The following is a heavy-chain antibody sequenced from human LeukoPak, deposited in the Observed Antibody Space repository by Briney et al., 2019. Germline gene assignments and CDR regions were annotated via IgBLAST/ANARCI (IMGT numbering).Heavy chain of an antibody. D-gene: IGHD6-13*01. J-gene: IGHJ6*03. CDR2: IYYSGST. V-gene: IGHV4-39*07. CDR3: ARDTPAAAGTVFGYYYYMDV. Sequence: PSETLSLTCTVSGGSISSSSYYWGWIRQPPGKGLEWIGSIYYSGSTYYNPSLKSRVTISVDTSKNQFSLKLSSVTAADTAVYYCARDTPAAAGTVFGYYYYMDVWGKGTTVTVSS. CDR1: GGSISSSSYY.